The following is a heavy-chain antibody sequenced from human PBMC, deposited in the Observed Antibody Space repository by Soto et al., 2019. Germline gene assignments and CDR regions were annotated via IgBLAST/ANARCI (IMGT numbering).Heavy chain of an antibody. J-gene: IGHJ6*02. CDR3: ARAVVPATHRGDYYYWMDV. CDR1: GGTFSSYA. CDR2: IIPIFGTA. V-gene: IGHV1-69*01. D-gene: IGHD2-2*01. Sequence: QVQLVQSGAEVKKPGSSVKVSCKASGGTFSSYAISWVRQAPGQGLEWMGGIIPIFGTANYAQKFQGRVTITADESTRTAYMELRSLRSEYTAVYYYARAVVPATHRGDYYYWMDVWGQGTTVTVSS.